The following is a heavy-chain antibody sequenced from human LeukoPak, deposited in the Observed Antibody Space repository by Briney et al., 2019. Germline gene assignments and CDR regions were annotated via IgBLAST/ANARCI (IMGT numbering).Heavy chain of an antibody. V-gene: IGHV3-9*01. Sequence: GRSLRLSCAASGFTFHDYAMNWVRQAPGKGLEWVSDITSNRDTISYGDSGKGRFTISRDNAKNFLYLQMNSLRPEDTAVYYCVINPRSGDFERRLLDKCWGQETLVGDCS. D-gene: IGHD6-19*01. J-gene: IGHJ4*02. CDR3: VINPRSGDFERRLLDKC. CDR2: ITSNRDTI. CDR1: GFTFHDYA.